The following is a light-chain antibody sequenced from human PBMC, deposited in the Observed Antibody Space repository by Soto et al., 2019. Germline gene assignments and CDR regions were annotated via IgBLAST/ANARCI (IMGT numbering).Light chain of an antibody. V-gene: IGLV2-8*01. CDR1: SSDDGGYNY. J-gene: IGLJ1*01. CDR2: EVT. Sequence: QSALTQPPSASGSPGQSVTISCTGTSSDDGGYNYVSWYQQHPGKAPKLMIFEVTKRPSGVPDRFSGSKSGNTASLTVSGLQPEDEADYYCSSYAGSNHYVFGTGTKVTVL. CDR3: SSYAGSNHYV.